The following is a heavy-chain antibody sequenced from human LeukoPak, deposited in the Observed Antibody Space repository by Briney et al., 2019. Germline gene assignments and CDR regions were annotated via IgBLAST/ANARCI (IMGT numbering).Heavy chain of an antibody. CDR1: GGSISSYY. V-gene: IGHV4-4*07. D-gene: IGHD2-2*02. Sequence: PSETLSLTCTVSGGSISSYYWSWIRQPAGKGLEWIGRIYTSGSTNYNPSLKSRVTMSVDTSKNQFSLKLSSVTAADTAVYYCARAIVVVPAAIQGDWFDPWGQGTPVTVSS. J-gene: IGHJ5*02. CDR2: IYTSGST. CDR3: ARAIVVVPAAIQGDWFDP.